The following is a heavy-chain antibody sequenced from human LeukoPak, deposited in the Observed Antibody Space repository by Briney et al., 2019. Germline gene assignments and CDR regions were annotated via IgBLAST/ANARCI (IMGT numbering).Heavy chain of an antibody. Sequence: PGGSLRLSCSASGFTFSIYAMHWVRQAPGKGLEYLSGINNNGGTTNYADSVKGRFTISRDNFKNTLYLQTSSLRPEDTAVYYCVKTMVTFGGIIRADAFDIWGQGTMVTVSS. J-gene: IGHJ3*02. D-gene: IGHD3-16*01. CDR3: VKTMVTFGGIIRADAFDI. CDR2: INNNGGTT. CDR1: GFTFSIYA. V-gene: IGHV3-64D*06.